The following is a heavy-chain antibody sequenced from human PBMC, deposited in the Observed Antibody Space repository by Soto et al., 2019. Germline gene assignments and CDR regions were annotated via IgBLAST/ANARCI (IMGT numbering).Heavy chain of an antibody. CDR1: GLTFRSFA. V-gene: IGHV1-58*01. J-gene: IGHJ4*02. CDR2: IVVGGGNT. D-gene: IGHD3-22*01. Sequence: SVKVSCKASGLTFRSFAVQWVRQARGQRLEWIGWIVVGGGNTHYAQKFQERVTFTRDMSTSTAYMELSGLRSEDTAVYYCAADPYYYDSSSYYSFDYWGQGTLVTVSS. CDR3: AADPYYYDSSSYYSFDY.